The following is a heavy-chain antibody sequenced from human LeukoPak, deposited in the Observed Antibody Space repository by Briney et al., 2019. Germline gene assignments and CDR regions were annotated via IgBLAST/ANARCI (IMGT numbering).Heavy chain of an antibody. CDR1: GGSITSGNYF. Sequence: SETLSLACTVSGGSITSGNYFWSWIRQPAGKGLEWIGRTTPSGSTNYNPSLKSRVTISVDTSNNQFSLRLSSVTAADTAVYYCTRDGRRGTFGDAFDLWGQGTIITVSS. CDR2: TTPSGST. CDR3: TRDGRRGTFGDAFDL. V-gene: IGHV4-61*02. J-gene: IGHJ3*01. D-gene: IGHD1-26*01.